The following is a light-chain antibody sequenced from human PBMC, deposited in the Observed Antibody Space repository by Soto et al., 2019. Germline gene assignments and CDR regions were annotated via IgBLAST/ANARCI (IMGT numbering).Light chain of an antibody. Sequence: DIQMTQSPSTLSASVGDRVTITCRASQSISSWLAWYQQKPGKAPKLLIYKASSLESGVPSRFSGSGSGTDFTLPISSLQPDDFAAYYCQPFETFGQGTKVEIK. J-gene: IGKJ1*01. CDR2: KAS. CDR1: QSISSW. CDR3: QPFET. V-gene: IGKV1-5*03.